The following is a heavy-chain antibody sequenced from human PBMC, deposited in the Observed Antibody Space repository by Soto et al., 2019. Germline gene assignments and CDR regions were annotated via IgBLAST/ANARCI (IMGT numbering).Heavy chain of an antibody. Sequence: QVQLVQSGAEVKKPGASVKVSCKASGYTFTSYYMHWVRQAPGQGLEWMGIINPSGGSTSYAQKFQGRVTMTRDTSTSTVYMELSSLRSEDTAVYYCARDRRATMMVAKGDYYYYGMDVWGQGTTVTVSS. CDR1: GYTFTSYY. CDR2: INPSGGST. CDR3: ARDRRATMMVAKGDYYYYGMDV. V-gene: IGHV1-46*01. J-gene: IGHJ6*02. D-gene: IGHD3-22*01.